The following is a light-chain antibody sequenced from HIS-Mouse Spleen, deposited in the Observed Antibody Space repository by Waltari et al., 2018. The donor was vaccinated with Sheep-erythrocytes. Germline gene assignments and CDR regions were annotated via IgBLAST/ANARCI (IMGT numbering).Light chain of an antibody. CDR3: SSYAGSNNWV. CDR1: SSDVVGYNY. Sequence: QSALTQPPSASGSPGQSVTISCSGTSSDVVGYNYVPWYQQHPGKAPKLMIYEVSKRPSGVPDRCSGSKSANTASLTVSGLQAEDEAYYYCSSYAGSNNWVFGVGAKLTVL. CDR2: EVS. J-gene: IGLJ3*02. V-gene: IGLV2-8*01.